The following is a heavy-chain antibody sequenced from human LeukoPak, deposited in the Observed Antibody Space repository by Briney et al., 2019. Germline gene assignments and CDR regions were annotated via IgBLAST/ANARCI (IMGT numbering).Heavy chain of an antibody. CDR3: ATYDQKLAFDN. D-gene: IGHD6-13*01. CDR2: MYTDGST. Sequence: SETLSLTCIVSGGSMSSYYWSWIRHPAGRGLEWIGRMYTDGSTNYNPFLNSRVTMSVDTSKKHFSLRLNSVTAADTAVYYCATYDQKLAFDNWGQGTLVTVSS. V-gene: IGHV4-4*07. CDR1: GGSMSSYY. J-gene: IGHJ4*02.